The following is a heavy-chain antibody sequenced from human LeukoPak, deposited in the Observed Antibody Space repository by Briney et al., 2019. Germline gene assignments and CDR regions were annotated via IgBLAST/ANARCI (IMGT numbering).Heavy chain of an antibody. CDR3: ARVEYCTRGVCINYDL. V-gene: IGHV1-2*02. Sequence: ASLKVSCKASGYTFTGPYIHWMRQAPGQGLEWMGWISPNTGGTKYAQKFQGRVTMTRDTSTSTAYMELSGLRPDDTAAYYCARVEYCTRGVCINYDLWGQGTLVTVSS. D-gene: IGHD2-8*01. J-gene: IGHJ4*02. CDR1: GYTFTGPY. CDR2: ISPNTGGT.